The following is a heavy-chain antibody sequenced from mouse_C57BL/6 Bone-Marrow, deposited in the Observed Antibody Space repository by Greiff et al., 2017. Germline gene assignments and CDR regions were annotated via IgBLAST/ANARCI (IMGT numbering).Heavy chain of an antibody. CDR3: ARGVPFDY. J-gene: IGHJ2*01. V-gene: IGHV1-59*01. Sequence: VQLQQPGAELVRPGTSVKLSCKASGYTFTSYWMHWVKQRPGQGLEWIGVIDPSDSYTNYNQKFKGKATLTVDPSSSTAYMQLSSLTSEDSAVYYCARGVPFDYWGQGTTLTVSS. CDR2: IDPSDSYT. CDR1: GYTFTSYW.